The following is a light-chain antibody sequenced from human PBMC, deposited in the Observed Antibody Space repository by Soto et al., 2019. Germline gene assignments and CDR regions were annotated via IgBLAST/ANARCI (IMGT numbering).Light chain of an antibody. Sequence: EIVLTQSPGTLSLSPGERATLSCRASQRVSSNYLAWYQQKPGQAPRLLMYETSSRATSIPDRFSGSGSGTDFTLTISRLEPEDFAVYYCQQYDTSPRTFGQGTKVEIK. J-gene: IGKJ1*01. V-gene: IGKV3-20*01. CDR2: ETS. CDR3: QQYDTSPRT. CDR1: QRVSSNY.